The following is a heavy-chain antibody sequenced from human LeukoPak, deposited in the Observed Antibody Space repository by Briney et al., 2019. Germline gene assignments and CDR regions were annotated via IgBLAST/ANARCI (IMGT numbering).Heavy chain of an antibody. D-gene: IGHD3/OR15-3a*01. CDR1: GFTVSSNY. CDR3: ARDPDWLEY. Sequence: GGSLRLSCAASGFTVSSNYMSWVRQAPGKGLEWVSVIYSGGSTYYADSVKGRFTISRDDAKNSLYLQMNSLRDEDTAVYYCARDPDWLEYGGQGTLVTVSS. J-gene: IGHJ4*02. CDR2: IYSGGST. V-gene: IGHV3-53*01.